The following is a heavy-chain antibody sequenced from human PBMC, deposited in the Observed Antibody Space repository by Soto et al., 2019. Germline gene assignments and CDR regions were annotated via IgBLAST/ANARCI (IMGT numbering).Heavy chain of an antibody. Sequence: GGSLRLSCVASGFSFSNYWMHWVRQAPGEGLMWVARVDNGGGGTFYADSVRGRFTISRDNTNNNLYLQMNNLRVEDTDIYYCARDFPHNWFDPWGQGTLVTVSS. V-gene: IGHV3-74*01. J-gene: IGHJ5*02. CDR3: ARDFPHNWFDP. CDR2: VDNGGGGT. CDR1: GFSFSNYW.